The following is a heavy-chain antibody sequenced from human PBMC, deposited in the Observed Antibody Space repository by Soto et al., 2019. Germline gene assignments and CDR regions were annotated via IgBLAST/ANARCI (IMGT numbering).Heavy chain of an antibody. Sequence: QVQLQESGPGLVKPSETLSLTCTVSGGSMRGQHWSWIRQPPGKGLEWIGHHSDSTNYNPSLKSRITISTDTSTNPFSLKLNSVTAADTAVYYCATYTVGEGGRGYWGQGTLVTVSS. CDR3: ATYTVGEGGRGY. D-gene: IGHD3-16*01. V-gene: IGHV4-4*09. J-gene: IGHJ4*02. CDR1: GGSMRGQH. CDR2: HHSDST.